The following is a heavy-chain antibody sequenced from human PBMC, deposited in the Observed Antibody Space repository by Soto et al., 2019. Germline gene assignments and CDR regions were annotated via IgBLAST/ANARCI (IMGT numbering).Heavy chain of an antibody. Sequence: QVQLQESGPGLVKPSGTLSLTCAVSGGSISSSNWWSWVRQPPGKGLEGIGEIYHSGSTNYNPSLKSRVTISVDKSKNQFSLKLSSVTAADTAVYYCARDRRRSSGWYRHYYYGMDVWGQGTTVTVSS. CDR3: ARDRRRSSGWYRHYYYGMDV. J-gene: IGHJ6*02. CDR1: GGSISSSNW. CDR2: IYHSGST. D-gene: IGHD6-19*01. V-gene: IGHV4-4*02.